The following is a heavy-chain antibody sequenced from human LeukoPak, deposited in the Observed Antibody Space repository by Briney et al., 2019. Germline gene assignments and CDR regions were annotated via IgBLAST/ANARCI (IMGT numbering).Heavy chain of an antibody. CDR3: ARSQSSSLIDY. CDR1: RFTFSTDC. Sequence: GGSLRLSCAGCRFTFSTDCMKWVRQAPGKGLEWVAVIWYDGTSKDYADSVKGRFTFSRDNSKNTLYLQMNSLTVEDTAVYYCARSQSSSLIDYWGQGTLVTVSS. CDR2: IWYDGTSK. D-gene: IGHD6-13*01. V-gene: IGHV3-33*08. J-gene: IGHJ4*02.